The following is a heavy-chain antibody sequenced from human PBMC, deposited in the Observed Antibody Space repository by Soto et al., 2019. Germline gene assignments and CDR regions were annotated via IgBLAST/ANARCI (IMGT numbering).Heavy chain of an antibody. CDR2: ISSTGST. D-gene: IGHD1-1*01. CDR3: ARHEGGTTYDY. J-gene: IGHJ4*02. V-gene: IGHV4-59*08. CDR1: DGSINGYI. Sequence: PSETLSLTCTVSDGSINGYIWSWIRQPPGKGLEWIGYISSTGSTDYYPSLKSRVTISVDTSKNQSYLNLFSMTAADTAIYYCARHEGGTTYDYWGPGTLVTVSS.